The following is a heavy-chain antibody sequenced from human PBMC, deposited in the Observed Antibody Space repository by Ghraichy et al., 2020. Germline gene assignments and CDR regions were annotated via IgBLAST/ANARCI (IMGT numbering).Heavy chain of an antibody. CDR2: INSDGSNT. J-gene: IGHJ6*02. CDR1: GFTFSTYW. V-gene: IGHV3-74*01. Sequence: GESLNISCAASGFTFSTYWMHWVRQAPGKGLVWVSRINSDGSNTNYADSVKGRFTISRDNAKNTLYLQMNSLRAEDTAVYFCARETVTTFRFYHYYNGMDVWGQGTTVTVSS. D-gene: IGHD4-17*01. CDR3: ARETVTTFRFYHYYNGMDV.